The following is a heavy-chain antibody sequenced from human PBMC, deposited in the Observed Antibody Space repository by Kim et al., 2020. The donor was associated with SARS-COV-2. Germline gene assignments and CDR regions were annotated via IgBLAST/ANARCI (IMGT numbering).Heavy chain of an antibody. D-gene: IGHD2-15*01. CDR3: AREGYCFGMDV. CDR2: IYYSGST. Sequence: ETLSLTCTVSGGSISSYYWSWIRQPPGKGLEWIGYIYYSGSTNYNPSLKSRVTISVDTSKNQFSLKLSSVTAADTAVYYYAREGYCFGMDVWGQGTTVTVSS. V-gene: IGHV4-59*01. CDR1: GGSISSYY. J-gene: IGHJ6*02.